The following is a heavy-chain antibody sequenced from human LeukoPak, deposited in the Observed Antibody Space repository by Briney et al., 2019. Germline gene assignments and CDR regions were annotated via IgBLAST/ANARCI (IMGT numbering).Heavy chain of an antibody. V-gene: IGHV5-51*01. J-gene: IGHJ4*02. CDR1: CYSFTSYW. Sequence: GAALQIFFYGFCYSFTSYWIGWGRLLPGKGVGGMGIIYPGDADTRYCPSFQGQVAISADKSISPAYLQWSSLKASDTAMYYCARHQWGQDYFDYWGQGTLVTVSS. CDR3: ARHQWGQDYFDY. D-gene: IGHD2-8*01. CDR2: IYPGDADT.